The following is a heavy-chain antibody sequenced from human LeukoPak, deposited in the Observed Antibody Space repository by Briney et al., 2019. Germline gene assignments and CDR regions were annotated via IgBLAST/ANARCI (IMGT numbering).Heavy chain of an antibody. Sequence: GGSLRLSCAASGFTFSSYEMNWVRQAPGKGLEWASYISGSGTTIYYADSVKGRFTISRDNAKNSLYLQMNSLRAEDTAVYYCARVSETTVTTEGYYFDYWGQGTLVTVSS. CDR3: ARVSETTVTTEGYYFDY. CDR2: ISGSGTTI. J-gene: IGHJ4*02. V-gene: IGHV3-48*03. D-gene: IGHD4-17*01. CDR1: GFTFSSYE.